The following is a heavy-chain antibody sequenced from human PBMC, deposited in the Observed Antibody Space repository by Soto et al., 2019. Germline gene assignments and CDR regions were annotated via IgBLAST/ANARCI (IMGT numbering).Heavy chain of an antibody. D-gene: IGHD3-10*01. CDR2: IIPIFGKV. V-gene: IGHV1-69*01. CDR1: GGIFSRHS. CDR3: ARGELGYCKGGRCHSPFDY. Sequence: QVQLVQSGPEMKKPGSSVKVSCKVFGGIFSRHSINWVRLAPGQGLEWVGGIIPIFGKVNYAQKFQDRVTITADESRKTVYMEVTSLKPEDTAVYYCARGELGYCKGGRCHSPFDYWGQGTLVTVS. J-gene: IGHJ4*02.